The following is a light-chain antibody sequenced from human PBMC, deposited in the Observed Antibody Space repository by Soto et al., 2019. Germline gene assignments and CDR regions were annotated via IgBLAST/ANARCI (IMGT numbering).Light chain of an antibody. CDR3: CSYAGGYTHAV. CDR2: EVT. Sequence: QSALTQPASVSGSPGQSITISCTGTSGDIGSYNRVSWYQQHPGKAPKLIIYEVTDRPSGVSNRFSGSKSGNTASLTISGLQAEDEAEYYCCSYAGGYTHAVFGGGTKVTVL. V-gene: IGLV2-14*01. J-gene: IGLJ2*01. CDR1: SGDIGSYNR.